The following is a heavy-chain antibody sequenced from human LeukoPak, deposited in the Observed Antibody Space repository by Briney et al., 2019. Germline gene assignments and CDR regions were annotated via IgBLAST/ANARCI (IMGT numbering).Heavy chain of an antibody. J-gene: IGHJ4*02. Sequence: GGSLRLSCAASGFTFSSYGMHWVRQAPGKGLEWVAVIWYDGSNKYYADSVKGRFTISRDNSKNTLYLQMNSLRAEDTAVYYCARDHPLYNWNVGGGFDYWGQGTLVTVSS. CDR3: ARDHPLYNWNVGGGFDY. CDR1: GFTFSSYG. D-gene: IGHD1-20*01. CDR2: IWYDGSNK. V-gene: IGHV3-33*01.